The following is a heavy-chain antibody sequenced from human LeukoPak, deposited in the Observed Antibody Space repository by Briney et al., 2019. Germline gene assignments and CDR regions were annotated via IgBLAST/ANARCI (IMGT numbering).Heavy chain of an antibody. D-gene: IGHD4-17*01. CDR2: ISYDGSNK. CDR1: GFTFSSYG. V-gene: IGHV3-30*03. CDR3: ARGSGAYGDYVHAFDI. J-gene: IGHJ3*02. Sequence: GGSPRLSCAASGFTFSSYGMHWVRQGPGKGLEGVAVISYDGSNKYYADSVKGRFTISRDNSKNTLDLQMNSLRAEDTAVYYCARGSGAYGDYVHAFDIWGQGTMVTVSS.